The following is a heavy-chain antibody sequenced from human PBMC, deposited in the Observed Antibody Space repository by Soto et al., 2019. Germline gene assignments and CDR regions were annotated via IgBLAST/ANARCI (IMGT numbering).Heavy chain of an antibody. Sequence: SETLSLTCTVSGGSISSYYWSWIRQPPGKGLEWIGYIYYSGSTNYNPSLKSRVTISVDTSKNQFSLKLSSVTAADTAVYYCARAHYVWGSYRPHDWGQGTLVTVSS. CDR1: GGSISSYY. V-gene: IGHV4-59*01. D-gene: IGHD3-16*02. CDR2: IYYSGST. CDR3: ARAHYVWGSYRPHD. J-gene: IGHJ4*02.